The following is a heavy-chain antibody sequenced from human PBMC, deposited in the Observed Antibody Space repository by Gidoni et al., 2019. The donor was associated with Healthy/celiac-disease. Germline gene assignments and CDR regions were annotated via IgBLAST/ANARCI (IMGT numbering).Heavy chain of an antibody. V-gene: IGHV4-34*01. CDR3: ADIRSFDY. Sequence: QVQLQQWGAGLLKPSETLSLTCAVSGGSFSGYYWSWIRQPPGKGLEWIGEINHSGSTNYNPSLKSRVTISVDTSKNQFSLKLSSVTAADTAVYYCADIRSFDYWGQGTLVTVSS. J-gene: IGHJ4*02. CDR1: GGSFSGYY. CDR2: INHSGST. D-gene: IGHD4-17*01.